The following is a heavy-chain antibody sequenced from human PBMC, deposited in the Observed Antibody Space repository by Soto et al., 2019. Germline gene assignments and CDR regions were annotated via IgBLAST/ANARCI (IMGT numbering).Heavy chain of an antibody. V-gene: IGHV3-49*04. J-gene: IGHJ4*02. Sequence: EVQLVESGGGLVQPGRSLRLSCTASGFRFGGNAISWVRQAPGKGLEWVGLIRNKGYDATTEIAAPVRGRFTISRDDSQSVAYLQMTSLRIEDTAVYYCARSLLVAWWKEGWYFDYWGQGTLVTVSS. CDR1: GFRFGGNA. CDR3: ARSLLVAWWKEGWYFDY. CDR2: IRNKGYDATT. D-gene: IGHD2-15*01.